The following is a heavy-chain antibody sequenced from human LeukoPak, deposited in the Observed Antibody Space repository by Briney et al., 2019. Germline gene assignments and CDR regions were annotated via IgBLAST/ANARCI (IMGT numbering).Heavy chain of an antibody. D-gene: IGHD6-13*01. CDR3: ASSKSSSWYVDY. CDR2: ISSSSSSI. V-gene: IGHV3-48*01. J-gene: IGHJ4*02. Sequence: GGSLRLSCAASGFTFSSYNMNWFRQAPGRGLEWVSYISSSSSSIYYTDSVKGRFTISRDNAKNSLYLQMNSLRAEDTAVYYCASSKSSSWYVDYWGQGTLVTVAS. CDR1: GFTFSSYN.